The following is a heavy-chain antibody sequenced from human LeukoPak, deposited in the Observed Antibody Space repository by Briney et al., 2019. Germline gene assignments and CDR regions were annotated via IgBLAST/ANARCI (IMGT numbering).Heavy chain of an antibody. D-gene: IGHD4-17*01. J-gene: IGHJ3*02. V-gene: IGHV4-59*12. Sequence: SETLSLTCTVSGGSISSYYWSWIRQPPGKGLEWIGYIYYSGSTNYNPSLKSRVTISVDTSKNQFSLKLTSVTAADTAVYYCARDRSTETPPRPDAFDIWGQGTMVTVSS. CDR2: IYYSGST. CDR3: ARDRSTETPPRPDAFDI. CDR1: GGSISSYY.